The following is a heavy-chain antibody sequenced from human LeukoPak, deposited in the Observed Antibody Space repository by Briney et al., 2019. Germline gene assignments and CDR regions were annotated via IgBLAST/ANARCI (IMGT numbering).Heavy chain of an antibody. V-gene: IGHV3-33*01. CDR1: GFTFSSYG. J-gene: IGHJ5*02. CDR3: VREGGAHRFDP. Sequence: GRSLRLSCAASGFTFSSYGMHWVRQAPGKGLEWVAVIWYDGRNKYYADSAKGRFIISRDNSQNTLYLQMNSLRAEDTAVYHCVREGGAHRFDPWGQGTLVTVSS. D-gene: IGHD3-16*01. CDR2: IWYDGRNK.